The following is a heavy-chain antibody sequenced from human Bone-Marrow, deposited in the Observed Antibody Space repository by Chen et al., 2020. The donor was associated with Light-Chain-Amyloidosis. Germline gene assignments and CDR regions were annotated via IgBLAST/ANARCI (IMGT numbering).Heavy chain of an antibody. V-gene: IGHV5-51*01. Sequence: EVQLEQSGPEVKKPGESLKISCKGSGYTFPNYWIGWVRKRPGKGMEWMGVIYPDDSDARYSPSFEGQVTISADKSITTAYLQWRSLKASDTAMYYCARRRDGYNFDYWGQGTLVTVSS. CDR2: IYPDDSDA. J-gene: IGHJ4*02. D-gene: IGHD5-12*01. CDR3: ARRRDGYNFDY. CDR1: GYTFPNYW.